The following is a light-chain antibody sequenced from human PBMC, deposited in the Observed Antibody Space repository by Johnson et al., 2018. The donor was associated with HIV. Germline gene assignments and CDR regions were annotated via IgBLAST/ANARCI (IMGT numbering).Light chain of an antibody. CDR1: SSNIGNNY. J-gene: IGLJ1*01. Sequence: QSVLTQPPPLSAAPGQKVTISCSGSSSNIGNNYVSWYQQLPGTAPKLLIYDNNKRPSGIPDRFSGSKSRTSATLGITGLQNGDEADYYCGTWDSSLSAGGVFGTGTKVTVL. CDR3: GTWDSSLSAGGV. V-gene: IGLV1-51*01. CDR2: DNN.